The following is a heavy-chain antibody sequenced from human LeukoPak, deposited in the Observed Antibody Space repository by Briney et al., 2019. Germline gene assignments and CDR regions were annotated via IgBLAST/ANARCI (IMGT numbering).Heavy chain of an antibody. V-gene: IGHV3-7*01. D-gene: IGHD3-10*01. CDR2: IKQDGSEK. Sequence: GALRLSCAASGFTFSSYWMSWVRQAPGKGLEWVANIKQDGSEKYYVDSVKGRFTISRDNAKNSLYLQMNSLRAENTAAYYRASAVEGEFYFDYWGQGTLVTVSS. CDR3: ASAVEGEFYFDY. J-gene: IGHJ4*02. CDR1: GFTFSSYW.